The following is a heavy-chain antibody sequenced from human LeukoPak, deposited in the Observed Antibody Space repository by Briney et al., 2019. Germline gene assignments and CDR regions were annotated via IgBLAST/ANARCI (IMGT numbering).Heavy chain of an antibody. D-gene: IGHD3-22*01. J-gene: IGHJ4*02. CDR2: ISYDGSNK. Sequence: GRSLRLSCAASGFTFSSYAMHWVRQAPGKGLEWVAVISYDGSNKYYADSVKGRFTISRDNSKNTLYLQMNSLRAEDTAVYYCARERGVDYYDSSGYSGFDYWGQGTLVTVSS. V-gene: IGHV3-30*04. CDR1: GFTFSSYA. CDR3: ARERGVDYYDSSGYSGFDY.